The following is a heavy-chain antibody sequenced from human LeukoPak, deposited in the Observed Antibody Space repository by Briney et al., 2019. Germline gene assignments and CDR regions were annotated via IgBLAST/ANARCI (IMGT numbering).Heavy chain of an antibody. D-gene: IGHD3-9*01. CDR1: GGSISSYY. J-gene: IGHJ4*02. CDR2: IYTSGST. Sequence: TSETLSLTCTVAGGSISSYYWSWIRQPAGKGLEWIGRIYTSGSTNYNPSLKSRVTISVDTSKNQFSLKLSSVTAADTAVYYCARGRDYDILTGYDYWGQGTLVTVSS. CDR3: ARGRDYDILTGYDY. V-gene: IGHV4-4*07.